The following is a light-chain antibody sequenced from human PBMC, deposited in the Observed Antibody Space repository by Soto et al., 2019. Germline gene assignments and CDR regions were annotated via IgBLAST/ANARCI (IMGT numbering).Light chain of an antibody. CDR1: QSVSSN. CDR3: QHYNNWPFS. V-gene: IGKV3-15*01. CDR2: DIS. Sequence: EIVLTQSPATLSLSPGERATLSCRASQSVSSNLAWYQLRRGQPPRLLIYDISTRATGVPARFSGSGSGTEFTLTISGLQSEDVALYFCQHYNNWPFSFGPGTRLEIK. J-gene: IGKJ5*01.